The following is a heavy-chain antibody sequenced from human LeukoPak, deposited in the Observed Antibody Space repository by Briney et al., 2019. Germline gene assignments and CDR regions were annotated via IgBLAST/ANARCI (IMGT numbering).Heavy chain of an antibody. CDR2: IYNSGST. CDR1: GGSISSYY. D-gene: IGHD3-10*01. V-gene: IGHV4-4*07. Sequence: SETLSLTCTVSGGSISSYYWNWIRQPAGKGLEWMGRIYNSGSTNYNPSLKSRVTISADMSRNQLSLQLTSVTAADTAVYYCARQTFGVLYFDSWGQGTLVIVPS. J-gene: IGHJ4*02. CDR3: ARQTFGVLYFDS.